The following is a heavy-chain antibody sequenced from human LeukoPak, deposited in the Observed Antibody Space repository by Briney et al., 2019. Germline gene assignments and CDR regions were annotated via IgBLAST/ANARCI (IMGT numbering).Heavy chain of an antibody. CDR1: GYSFSSYW. Sequence: GESLKISCKCSGYSFSSYWIGWVRQMPGKGLEWMGIIYPGDSDTRYSPSFQGQVTISADKSISTAYLQWSSLKASDTAMYYCARRPLGAFGGELNDGFDLWGQGTMVTVSS. V-gene: IGHV5-51*01. CDR3: ARRPLGAFGGELNDGFDL. J-gene: IGHJ3*01. D-gene: IGHD3-10*01. CDR2: IYPGDSDT.